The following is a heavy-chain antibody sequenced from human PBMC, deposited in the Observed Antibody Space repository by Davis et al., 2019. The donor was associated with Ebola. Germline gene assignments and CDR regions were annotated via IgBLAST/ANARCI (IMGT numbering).Heavy chain of an antibody. D-gene: IGHD2-15*01. Sequence: ASVKVSCKVSGYTLTELSMHWVRQAPGKGLEWMGGFDPEDGETIYAQKFQGRVTMTEDTSTDTAYMELSSLRSEDTAVYYCATVGYCSGGSCYYYYGMDVWGQGTTVTVSS. CDR3: ATVGYCSGGSCYYYYGMDV. CDR2: FDPEDGET. V-gene: IGHV1-24*01. J-gene: IGHJ6*02. CDR1: GYTLTELS.